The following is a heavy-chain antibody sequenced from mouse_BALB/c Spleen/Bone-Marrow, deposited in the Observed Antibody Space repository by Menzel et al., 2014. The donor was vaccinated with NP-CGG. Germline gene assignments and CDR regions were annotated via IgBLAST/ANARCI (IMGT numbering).Heavy chain of an antibody. J-gene: IGHJ1*01. V-gene: IGHV1-7*01. Sequence: VMLVESGAELAKPGASVKMSCKASGYTFTSYWMHWVKQRPGQGLEWIGYINPSTGYTEYNQKFKDKATLTADKSSITAYMQLSSLTSEYSAVYYCARRAYWYFDVWGAGTTVTVSS. CDR1: GYTFTSYW. D-gene: IGHD3-3*01. CDR3: ARRAYWYFDV. CDR2: INPSTGYT.